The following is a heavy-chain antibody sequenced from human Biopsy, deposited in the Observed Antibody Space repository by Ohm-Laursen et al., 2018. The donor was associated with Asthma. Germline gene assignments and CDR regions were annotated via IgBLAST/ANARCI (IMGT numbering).Heavy chain of an antibody. CDR2: LIPVLGTP. D-gene: IGHD5-12*01. CDR3: ARGYSGSDRIVYYYSGLEV. CDR1: GDSFSNYA. J-gene: IGHJ6*02. Sequence: ASVKVSCKASGDSFSNYAISWVRQAPGQGLQWMGGLIPVLGTPDHAQMFEGRVTITADESTSTAYMELSSLSSEDTAVYYCARGYSGSDRIVYYYSGLEVWGQGTTVTVSS. V-gene: IGHV1-69*13.